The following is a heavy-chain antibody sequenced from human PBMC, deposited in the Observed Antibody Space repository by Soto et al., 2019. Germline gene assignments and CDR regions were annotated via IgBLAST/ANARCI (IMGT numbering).Heavy chain of an antibody. CDR2: IKQDGSDR. V-gene: IGHV3-7*01. J-gene: IGHJ6*03. Sequence: GESLKISCAASGFTFSGYWMTWVRQAPGKGLEWVANIKQDGSDRYYVDSVKGRFTISRDNAKNSLYLQMNTLRAEDTAVYYCARVRIATATMGYYYMDVWGKGTTVTVSS. CDR3: ARVRIATATMGYYYMDV. CDR1: GFTFSGYW. D-gene: IGHD6-13*01.